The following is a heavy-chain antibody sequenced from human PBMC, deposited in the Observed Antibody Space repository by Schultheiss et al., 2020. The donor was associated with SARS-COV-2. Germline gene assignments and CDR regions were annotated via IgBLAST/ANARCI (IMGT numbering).Heavy chain of an antibody. CDR1: GFTFDDYA. J-gene: IGHJ3*02. Sequence: GGSLRLSCAASGFTFDDYAMHWVRQAPGKGLEWVSGISWNSGSIGYADSVKGRFTISRDNAKNSLYLQMNSLRAEDTALYYCARGYDFWSGYFDAFDIWGQGTMVTVSS. V-gene: IGHV3-9*01. CDR3: ARGYDFWSGYFDAFDI. D-gene: IGHD3-3*01. CDR2: ISWNSGSI.